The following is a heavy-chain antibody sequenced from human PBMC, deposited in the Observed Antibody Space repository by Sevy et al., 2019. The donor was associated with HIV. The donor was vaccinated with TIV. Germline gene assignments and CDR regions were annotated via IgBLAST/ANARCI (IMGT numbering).Heavy chain of an antibody. J-gene: IGHJ6*02. D-gene: IGHD6-13*01. CDR1: GDSISGYY. V-gene: IGHV4-59*01. CDR2: FYYSAST. Sequence: SETLSLTCTVSGDSISGYYWSWIRQPLGKGLEWIGYFYYSASTNYNPSLKSRVTISVDTTKNQVSLKVRSLTAADTAVYYCARGIAAPRGMDVWGQGTTVTVSS. CDR3: ARGIAAPRGMDV.